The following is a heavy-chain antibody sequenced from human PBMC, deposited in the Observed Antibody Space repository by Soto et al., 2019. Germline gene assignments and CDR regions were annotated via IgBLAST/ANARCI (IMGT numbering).Heavy chain of an antibody. J-gene: IGHJ4*02. V-gene: IGHV4-4*02. Sequence: QVQLQESGPGLVKPSGTLSLTCAVSGGSISSNNWWRWVRQPPGKGLEWIGEIYHSGSTYYNPSLKGRVTMSVDKSQSQFSLNLGSLTAADTAVYYCAGQVDTTYTYNYWGQGTLVTVSS. CDR2: IYHSGST. CDR3: AGQVDTTYTYNY. CDR1: GGSISSNNW. D-gene: IGHD5-18*01.